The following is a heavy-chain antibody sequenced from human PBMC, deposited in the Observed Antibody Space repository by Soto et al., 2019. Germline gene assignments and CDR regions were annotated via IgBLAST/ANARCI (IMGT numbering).Heavy chain of an antibody. CDR2: ISSGGSSI. V-gene: IGHV3-11*01. CDR1: GFTFSDYY. J-gene: IGHJ6*03. D-gene: IGHD2-15*01. Sequence: QVQLVESGGGLVKPGGSLRLSCAASGFTFSDYYMSWIRQAPGKGLEWVSYISSGGSSIYYTDSVKGGFTIYRDNAENREYLKNNSLRDVDTATYYCTSDHRYGSGGNCYSAGEDDDCYYMDVWGVDTTVTVCS. CDR3: TSDHRYGSGGNCYSAGEDDDCYYMDV.